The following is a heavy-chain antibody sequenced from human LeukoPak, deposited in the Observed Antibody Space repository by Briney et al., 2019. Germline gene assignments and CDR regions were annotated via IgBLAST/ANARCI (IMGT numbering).Heavy chain of an antibody. CDR2: TDHNGRA. D-gene: IGHD3-10*01. Sequence: SSETLSLTCAVYGGSLSGYFWTWIRQPPGKGLEWLGETDHNGRADYKSSLKSRLIISVDTSKNQFSLKLTSVTAADTAVYYCARDRELGYWGQGTLVTVSS. CDR1: GGSLSGYF. J-gene: IGHJ4*02. V-gene: IGHV4-34*01. CDR3: ARDRELGY.